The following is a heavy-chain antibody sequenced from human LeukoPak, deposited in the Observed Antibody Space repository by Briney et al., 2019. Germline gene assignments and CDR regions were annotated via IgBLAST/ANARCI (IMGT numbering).Heavy chain of an antibody. CDR2: INHSGST. D-gene: IGHD3-3*01. J-gene: IGHJ6*03. Sequence: SETLSLTCAVYGGSFSGYYWSWIRQPPGKGLEWIGEINHSGSTNYNPSLKSRVTISVDTSKNQFSLKLSSVTAADTAVYYCARVSLVFWSGYYTSYYMDVWGKGTTVTVSS. V-gene: IGHV4-34*01. CDR3: ARVSLVFWSGYYTSYYMDV. CDR1: GGSFSGYY.